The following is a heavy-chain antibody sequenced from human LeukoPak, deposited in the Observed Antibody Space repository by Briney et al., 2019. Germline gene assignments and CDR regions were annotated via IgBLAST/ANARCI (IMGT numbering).Heavy chain of an antibody. CDR3: AGASLYYDSSGQRTFDI. V-gene: IGHV4-59*01. CDR1: GGSISSYY. J-gene: IGHJ3*02. CDR2: IYYSGGT. Sequence: SETLSLTCTVSGGSISSYYWNWIRQPPGKGLEWIGHIYYSGGTNYNPSLKSRVTISLDTFKNQFSLKLSSVTAADTAVYYCAGASLYYDSSGQRTFDIWGQGTMVTVSS. D-gene: IGHD3-22*01.